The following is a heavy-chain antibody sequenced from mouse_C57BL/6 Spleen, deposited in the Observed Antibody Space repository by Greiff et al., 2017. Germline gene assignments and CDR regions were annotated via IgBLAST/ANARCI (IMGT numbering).Heavy chain of an antibody. Sequence: EVKVVESGGGLVKPGGSLKLSCAASGFTFSDSGMHWVRQAPEKGLEWVAYISSGSSTIYYADTVKGRFTISRDNAKNTLFLQMTSLRSEDTAMYYCARIYDYDPWFAYWGQGTLVTVSA. CDR1: GFTFSDSG. J-gene: IGHJ3*01. CDR2: ISSGSSTI. CDR3: ARIYDYDPWFAY. V-gene: IGHV5-17*01. D-gene: IGHD2-4*01.